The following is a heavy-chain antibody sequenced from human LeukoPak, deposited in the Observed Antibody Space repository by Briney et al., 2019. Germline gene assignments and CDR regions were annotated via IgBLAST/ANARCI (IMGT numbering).Heavy chain of an antibody. D-gene: IGHD3-10*01. CDR3: ARVSRFYRGVPPGGMDV. J-gene: IGHJ6*02. CDR1: GGSISSGGYY. Sequence: SETLSLTCTVSGGSISSGGYYWSWIRQHPGKGLEWIGHIYYSGSTYYNPSLKSRVTISVDTSKNQFSLKLSSVTAADTAVYYCARVSRFYRGVPPGGMDVWGQGTTVTVSS. V-gene: IGHV4-31*03. CDR2: IYYSGST.